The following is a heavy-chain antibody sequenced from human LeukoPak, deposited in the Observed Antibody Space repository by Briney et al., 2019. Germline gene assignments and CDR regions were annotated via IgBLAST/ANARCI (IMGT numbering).Heavy chain of an antibody. Sequence: PGGSLRLSCAASGFTFSGYSMNWVRQAPGKGLEWVSSISRSSSYIHYADSVKGRFTISRDNAKNSLYLQMNSLRAEDTAVYYCARDLYGDYALADAFDIWGQGTMVTVSS. CDR2: ISRSSSYI. V-gene: IGHV3-21*01. CDR3: ARDLYGDYALADAFDI. D-gene: IGHD4-17*01. CDR1: GFTFSGYS. J-gene: IGHJ3*02.